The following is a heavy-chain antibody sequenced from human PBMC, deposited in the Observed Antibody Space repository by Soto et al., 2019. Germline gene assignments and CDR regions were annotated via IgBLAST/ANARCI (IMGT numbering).Heavy chain of an antibody. CDR2: ISYDGTNR. D-gene: IGHD4-17*01. Sequence: QVHLVESGGGVVQPGRSLRLSCAASGLTFSNYAMHWVRQAPGKGLEWVAFISYDGTNRCYPDSVKGRFTISRGNSKNALYLRMNGLKTEDTAVYYCARESSSTVTTGGGGSAKDYWGQGTLVTVSS. V-gene: IGHV3-30-3*01. CDR1: GLTFSNYA. CDR3: ARESSSTVTTGGGGSAKDY. J-gene: IGHJ4*02.